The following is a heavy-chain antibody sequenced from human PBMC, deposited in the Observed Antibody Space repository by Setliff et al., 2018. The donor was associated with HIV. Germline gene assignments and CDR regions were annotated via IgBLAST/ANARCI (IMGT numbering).Heavy chain of an antibody. D-gene: IGHD3-22*01. CDR3: ARATYYYESSGYRGAIDY. Sequence: PGGSLRLSCAASGFTFSTYNINWVRQAPGKGLEWVSYISSSSGTKYYADSVKGRFTISRDNAKNSLYLQMNSLRDEDTAVYHCARATYYYESSGYRGAIDYWGQGTLVTVSS. CDR1: GFTFSTYN. V-gene: IGHV3-48*02. J-gene: IGHJ4*02. CDR2: ISSSSGTK.